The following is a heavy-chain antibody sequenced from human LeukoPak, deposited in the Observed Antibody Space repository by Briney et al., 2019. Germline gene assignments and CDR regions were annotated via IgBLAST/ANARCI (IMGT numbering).Heavy chain of an antibody. J-gene: IGHJ3*02. CDR1: GFPFNSFT. Sequence: GGSLRLSCAASGFPFNSFTMHWVRQAPGKGLEGVALITYDGSASYYSDSVKGRFSVSRDNSKSTLDLQMNSLRADDTAVYYCARDGKSGSEDGFDIWGQGTVVTVSS. D-gene: IGHD1-26*01. V-gene: IGHV3-30*04. CDR3: ARDGKSGSEDGFDI. CDR2: ITYDGSAS.